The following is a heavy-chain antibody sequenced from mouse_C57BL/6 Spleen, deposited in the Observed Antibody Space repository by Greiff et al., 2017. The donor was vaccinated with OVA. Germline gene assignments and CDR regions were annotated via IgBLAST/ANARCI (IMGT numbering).Heavy chain of an antibody. CDR3: ARSDYYGSSYGYFDV. D-gene: IGHD1-1*01. CDR1: GYTFTTYP. Sequence: QVQLKESGAELVKPGASVKMSCKASGYTFTTYPIEWMKQNHGKSLEWIGNFHPYNDDTKYNEKFKGKATLTVEKSSSTAYMQLSSLTSEDSAVYYCARSDYYGSSYGYFDVWGTGTTVTVSS. V-gene: IGHV1-47*01. J-gene: IGHJ1*03. CDR2: FHPYNDDT.